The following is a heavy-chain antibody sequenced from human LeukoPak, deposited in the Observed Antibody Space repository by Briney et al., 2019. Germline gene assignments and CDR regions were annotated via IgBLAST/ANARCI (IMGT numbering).Heavy chain of an antibody. V-gene: IGHV4-61*01. CDR3: ARVLLYYDSSGRNHDAFDI. D-gene: IGHD3-22*01. J-gene: IGHJ3*02. CDR1: GGSVSSGSYY. Sequence: SETLSFTCTVSGGSVSSGSYYWSWIRQPPGKGLEWIGYIYYSGSTNYNPSLKSRVTISVDTSKNQFSLKLSSVTAADTAVYYCARVLLYYDSSGRNHDAFDIWGQGTMVTVSS. CDR2: IYYSGST.